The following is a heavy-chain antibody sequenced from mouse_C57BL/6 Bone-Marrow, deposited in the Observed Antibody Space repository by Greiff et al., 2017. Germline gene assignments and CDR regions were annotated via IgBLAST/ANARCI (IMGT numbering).Heavy chain of an antibody. CDR3: ARLPDYFDY. J-gene: IGHJ2*01. CDR1: GFTFSDYY. Sequence: EVKLMESEGGLVQPGSSMKLSCTASGFTFSDYYMAWVRQVPEKGLEWVANINYDGSSTYYLDSLKSRFIISRDNAKNILYLQMSSLKSEDTATYYCARLPDYFDYGGQGTTLTVSS. V-gene: IGHV5-16*01. CDR2: INYDGSST.